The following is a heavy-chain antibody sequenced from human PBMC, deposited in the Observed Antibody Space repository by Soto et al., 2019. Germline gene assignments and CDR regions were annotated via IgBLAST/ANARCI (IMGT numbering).Heavy chain of an antibody. CDR1: GFTFDDYA. V-gene: IGHV3-9*01. CDR3: AKAPYSDGSYYPSFAF. J-gene: IGHJ4*02. Sequence: GGSLRLSCAASGFTFDDYAMHWVRQAPGKGLEWVSGISWNSGSIGYADSVKGRFTISRDNAKNSLYLQMNSLRAEDTALYYCAKAPYSDGSYYPSFAFCGQGTLVTVSS. CDR2: ISWNSGSI. D-gene: IGHD1-26*01.